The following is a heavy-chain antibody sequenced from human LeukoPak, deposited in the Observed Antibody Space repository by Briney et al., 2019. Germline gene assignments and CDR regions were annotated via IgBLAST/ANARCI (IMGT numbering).Heavy chain of an antibody. J-gene: IGHJ4*02. D-gene: IGHD1-26*01. Sequence: SGTLSLTCGVSGGSISGTNWWGWVRQPPGQGLEWSGEISLAGQTNFNPSLNGRVTMSLDKSSNHLSLPLTSVTAADTATYFCSRESGPFCPFGYWGQGTLVIVSS. CDR1: GGSISGTNW. CDR3: SRESGPFCPFGY. V-gene: IGHV4-4*02. CDR2: ISLAGQT.